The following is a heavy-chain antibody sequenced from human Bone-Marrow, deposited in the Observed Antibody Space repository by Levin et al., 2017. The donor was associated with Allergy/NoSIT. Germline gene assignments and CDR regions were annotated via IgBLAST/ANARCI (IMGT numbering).Heavy chain of an antibody. CDR2: ISGDSSDL. CDR1: GFTFSDYS. Sequence: GESLKISCIVSGFTFSDYSIYWVRQAPGKGLEWISSISGDSSDLYYADSVKGRFTISRDNSKNSLNLQVSSLRAEDTAVYHCVRGIIGDVRVAHKEAFDVWGQGTMVTVSS. D-gene: IGHD2/OR15-2a*01. CDR3: VRGIIGDVRVAHKEAFDV. V-gene: IGHV3-21*01. J-gene: IGHJ3*01.